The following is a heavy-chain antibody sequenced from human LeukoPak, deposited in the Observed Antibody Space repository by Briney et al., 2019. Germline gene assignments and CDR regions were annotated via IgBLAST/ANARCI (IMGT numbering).Heavy chain of an antibody. CDR2: IIPILGIA. V-gene: IGHV1-69*02. D-gene: IGHD6-19*01. J-gene: IGHJ4*02. CDR3: ATPIAVAPFDY. Sequence: SVKVSCKASGGTFSSYTISWVRQAPGQGLEWMGRIIPILGIANYAQKFQGRVTITADKSTSTANMELSSLRSEDTAVYYCATPIAVAPFDYWGQGTLVTVSS. CDR1: GGTFSSYT.